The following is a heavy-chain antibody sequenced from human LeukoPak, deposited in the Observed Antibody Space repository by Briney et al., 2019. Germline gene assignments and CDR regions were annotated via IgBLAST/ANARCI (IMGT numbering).Heavy chain of an antibody. Sequence: SETLSLTCTVSGGSISSGSYYWSWIRQPAGKGLEWIGRIHTSGSTNYNPSLKSRATISVDASKNQFSPKLSSVTAADTAVYYCARVVTIFGVGGMDVWGQGTTVTVSS. CDR1: GGSISSGSYY. D-gene: IGHD3-3*01. V-gene: IGHV4-61*02. CDR2: IHTSGST. J-gene: IGHJ6*02. CDR3: ARVVTIFGVGGMDV.